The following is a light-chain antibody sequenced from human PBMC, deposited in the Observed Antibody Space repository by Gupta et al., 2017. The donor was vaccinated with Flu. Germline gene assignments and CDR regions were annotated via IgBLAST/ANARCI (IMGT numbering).Light chain of an antibody. CDR3: HQYDNLPPIT. V-gene: IGKV1-33*01. Sequence: DIQMTQSPSSLSASVGDRVTITCQASQDISNYLTWYQQKPGKAPKLLIYDASNLETGVPSRFSGSGGGTDVTFTISSRQPEDIAAYYCHQYDNLPPITFGQGTRLEIK. CDR2: DAS. CDR1: QDISNY. J-gene: IGKJ5*01.